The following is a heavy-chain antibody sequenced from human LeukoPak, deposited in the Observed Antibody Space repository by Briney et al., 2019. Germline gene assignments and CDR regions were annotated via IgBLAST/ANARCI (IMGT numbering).Heavy chain of an antibody. CDR3: ARDLGGYCSSTSCPW. J-gene: IGHJ4*02. V-gene: IGHV3-66*02. Sequence: PGGSLRPSCAASGFTVSSNYMSWVRQAPGKGLEWVSVIYSGGSTYYADSVKGRFTISRDNSKNTLYLQMNSLRAEDTAVYYCARDLGGYCSSTSCPWWGQGTLVTVSS. CDR2: IYSGGST. CDR1: GFTVSSNY. D-gene: IGHD2-2*01.